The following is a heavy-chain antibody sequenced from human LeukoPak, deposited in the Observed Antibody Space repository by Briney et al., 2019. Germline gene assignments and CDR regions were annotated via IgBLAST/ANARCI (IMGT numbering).Heavy chain of an antibody. D-gene: IGHD2-15*01. CDR1: GYTFTGYY. Sequence: ASVKVSCKASGYTFTGYYMHWVRQAPGQGLEWMGWINPDSGGTNNAQKFQGRVTMTRDTSISTAYMGLSRLRSDDTAVYYCATGTGAGGSLDYWGQGTLVTVSS. J-gene: IGHJ4*02. CDR3: ATGTGAGGSLDY. CDR2: INPDSGGT. V-gene: IGHV1-2*02.